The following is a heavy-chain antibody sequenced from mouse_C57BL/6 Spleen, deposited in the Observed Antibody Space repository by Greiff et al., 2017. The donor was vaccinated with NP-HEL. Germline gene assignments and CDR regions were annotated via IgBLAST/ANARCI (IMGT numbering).Heavy chain of an antibody. Sequence: QVQLKESGAELVRPGASVTLSCKASGYTFTDYEMHWVKQTPVHGLEWIGAIDPETGGTAYNQKFKGKAILTADKSSSTAYMELRSLTSEDSAVYYCTRRPYYYGSSYWYFDVWGTGTTVTVSS. CDR2: IDPETGGT. J-gene: IGHJ1*03. D-gene: IGHD1-1*01. V-gene: IGHV1-15*01. CDR1: GYTFTDYE. CDR3: TRRPYYYGSSYWYFDV.